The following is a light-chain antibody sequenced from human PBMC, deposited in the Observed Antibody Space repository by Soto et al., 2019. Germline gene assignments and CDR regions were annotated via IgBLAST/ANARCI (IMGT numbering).Light chain of an antibody. Sequence: ETVTTQSPATLSVSPGERATLSCRASHSIDTNLAWYQQKPGQAPRLLIYGASIRATGIPARFSGSGSGTEFTLTISSLRSEDVAFYYCQQFNRWPPWTFGQGTKVEIK. V-gene: IGKV3-15*01. CDR2: GAS. CDR1: HSIDTN. CDR3: QQFNRWPPWT. J-gene: IGKJ1*01.